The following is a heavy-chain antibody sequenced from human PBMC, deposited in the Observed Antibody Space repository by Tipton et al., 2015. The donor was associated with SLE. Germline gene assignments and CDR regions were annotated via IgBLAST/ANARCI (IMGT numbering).Heavy chain of an antibody. CDR3: ARHEREGYGDYNWYFDL. CDR2: IYYSGST. Sequence: TLSLTCTVSGGSISSYYWSWIRQPPGKGLEWIGYIYYSGSTNQNPSLKSRVTISVVTSKNQFSLKLTSVTAADTAVYYCARHEREGYGDYNWYFDLWGRGTQVTVSS. V-gene: IGHV4-59*08. D-gene: IGHD4-17*01. J-gene: IGHJ2*01. CDR1: GGSISSYY.